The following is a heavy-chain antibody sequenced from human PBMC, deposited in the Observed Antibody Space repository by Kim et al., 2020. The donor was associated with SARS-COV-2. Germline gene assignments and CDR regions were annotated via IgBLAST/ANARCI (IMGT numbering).Heavy chain of an antibody. CDR1: GFTFGDYA. Sequence: GGSLRLSCTASGFTFGDYAMSWVRQAPGKGLEWVGFIRSKAYGGTTEYAASVKGRFTISRDDSKTIAYLQMNSLKTEDTAVYYCTREKYSSGEYYYYYYMDDWGKGTTVTVSS. CDR3: TREKYSSGEYYYYYYMDD. CDR2: IRSKAYGGTT. V-gene: IGHV3-49*04. J-gene: IGHJ6*03. D-gene: IGHD6-25*01.